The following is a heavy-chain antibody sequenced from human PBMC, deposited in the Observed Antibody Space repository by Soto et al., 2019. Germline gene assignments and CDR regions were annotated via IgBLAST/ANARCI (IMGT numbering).Heavy chain of an antibody. CDR1: GGAFSGYY. V-gene: IGHV4-34*01. Sequence: TPFLTRAVYGGAFSGYYVSWIRQPPGKGLEWIGEINHSGSTNYNPSLKSRVTISVDTSRNQFSLKLSSVTAADTAVYYCARYYYGSGRYNWFDPWGQGTLVTVSS. J-gene: IGHJ5*02. CDR3: ARYYYGSGRYNWFDP. D-gene: IGHD3-10*01. CDR2: INHSGST.